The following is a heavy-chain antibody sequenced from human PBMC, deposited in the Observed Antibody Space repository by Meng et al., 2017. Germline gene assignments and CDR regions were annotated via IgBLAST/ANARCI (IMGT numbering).Heavy chain of an antibody. V-gene: IGHV3-74*01. CDR2: IKPDGTMT. CDR3: ARSDWFDP. Sequence: DVQLGESGGGLFQSGGSLRLSCTASGFTFRNYWMHWVRQAPGKGLVWVSRIKPDGTMTVYADSVKGRFTISRDNAKNTLYLQMNSLRSDDTAVYYCARSDWFDPWGQGTLVTVSS. J-gene: IGHJ5*02. CDR1: GFTFRNYW.